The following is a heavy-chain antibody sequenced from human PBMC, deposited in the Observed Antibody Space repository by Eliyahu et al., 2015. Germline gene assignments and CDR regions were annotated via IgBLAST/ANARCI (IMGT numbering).Heavy chain of an antibody. CDR1: SYG. J-gene: IGHJ4*02. V-gene: IGHV3-30*03. CDR3: ATDLAPIVITFGLAY. D-gene: IGHD3-16*01. CDR2: ISYDGSKK. Sequence: SYGMHWVRQAPGKGLEWVAVISYDGSKKYFVESVKGRFTISRDNSNNTLYLQMNSLRVEDTAVYYCATDLAPIVITFGLAYWGQGALVTVSS.